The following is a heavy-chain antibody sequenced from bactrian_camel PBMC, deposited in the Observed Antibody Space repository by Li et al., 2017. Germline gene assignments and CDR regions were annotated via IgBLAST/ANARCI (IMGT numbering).Heavy chain of an antibody. Sequence: HVQLVESGGGSVQPGGSLTLACAVSGFPIDRSCVGWFRQTPGKEREGVAVIDSNGVTSYRDSLEGRFTVSKNYAKTKLYLQMASLKVEDTAMYFCAADRFQWPYCTIGTADFGNWGQGTQVTVS. CDR2: IDSNGVT. V-gene: IGHV3S26*01. J-gene: IGHJ6*01. CDR1: GFPIDRSC. CDR3: AADRFQWPYCTIGTADFGN. D-gene: IGHD1*01.